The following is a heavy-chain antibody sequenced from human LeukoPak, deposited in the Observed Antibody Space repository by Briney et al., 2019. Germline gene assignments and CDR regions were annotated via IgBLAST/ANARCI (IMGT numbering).Heavy chain of an antibody. CDR1: GYSFTNYW. Sequence: GESLKISCKASGYSFTNYWIGWVRQMPGEGLEWMAMINPGDTNIAYSPSFQGQVTISADRSISTAYLQWSSLKASDTAMYYCARPRRAERDEDFWGQVTLVTVSS. D-gene: IGHD1-1*01. V-gene: IGHV5-51*01. J-gene: IGHJ4*02. CDR3: ARPRRAERDEDF. CDR2: INPGDTNI.